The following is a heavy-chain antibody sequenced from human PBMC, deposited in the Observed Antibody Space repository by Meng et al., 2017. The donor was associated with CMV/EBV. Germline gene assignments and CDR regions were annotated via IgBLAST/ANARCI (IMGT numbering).Heavy chain of an antibody. Sequence: GESLKISCAASGFTFSSYGIHWVRQAPGKGLEWVAFIRYDGSNKYYADSVKGRFTISRDNAKNSLFLQMNSLRAEDTAVYYCARGYYYDSSGYSNWFDPWGQGTLVTVSS. CDR2: IRYDGSNK. CDR1: GFTFSSYG. V-gene: IGHV3-30*02. CDR3: ARGYYYDSSGYSNWFDP. D-gene: IGHD3-22*01. J-gene: IGHJ5*02.